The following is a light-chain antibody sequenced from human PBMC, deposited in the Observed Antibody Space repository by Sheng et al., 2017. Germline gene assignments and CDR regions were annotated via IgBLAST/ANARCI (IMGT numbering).Light chain of an antibody. Sequence: EIVLTQSPGTLSLSPGERATLSCRTSQSVSSSYLAWYQQKPGQAPRLLIYAASSRATGIPDRFSGSGSGTDFTLTISILQSEDFAVYYCQQYNNWPPWTFGQGTKVEIK. V-gene: IGKV3-20*01. CDR1: QSVSSSY. CDR3: QQYNNWPPWT. CDR2: AAS. J-gene: IGKJ1*01.